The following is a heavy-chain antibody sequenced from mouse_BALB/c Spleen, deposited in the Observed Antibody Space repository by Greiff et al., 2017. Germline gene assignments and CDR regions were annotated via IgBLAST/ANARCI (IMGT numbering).Heavy chain of an antibody. Sequence: EVKLMESGPGLVKPSQSLSLTCSVTGYSITSGYYWNWIRQFPGNKLEWMGYISYDGSNNYNPSLKNRISITRDTSKNQFFLKLNSVTTEDTATYYCARLYGNYVDYWGQGTTLTVSS. J-gene: IGHJ2*01. D-gene: IGHD2-1*01. CDR2: ISYDGSN. CDR1: GYSITSGYY. V-gene: IGHV3-6*02. CDR3: ARLYGNYVDY.